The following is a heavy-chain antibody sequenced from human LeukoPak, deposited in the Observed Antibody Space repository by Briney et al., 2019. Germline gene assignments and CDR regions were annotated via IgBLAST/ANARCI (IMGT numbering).Heavy chain of an antibody. J-gene: IGHJ3*02. CDR2: TSYDGSHQ. CDR3: ARDYASGAFDI. V-gene: IGHV3-30*04. D-gene: IGHD4-17*01. Sequence: GGSLRLSCAGSGFIFSHYAMHWVRQAPGKGLEWVAITSYDGSHQYYADSVKGRFTLSRDDSKSTLYLQMNSLRAEDTAVYYCARDYASGAFDIWGQGTMVTVSS. CDR1: GFIFSHYA.